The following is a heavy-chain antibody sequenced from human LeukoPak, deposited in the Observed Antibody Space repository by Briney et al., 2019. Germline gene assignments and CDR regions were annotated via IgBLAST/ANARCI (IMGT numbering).Heavy chain of an antibody. CDR3: TRGRGYSYGWIGEKLLDY. J-gene: IGHJ4*02. D-gene: IGHD5-18*01. Sequence: GGSLRLSCAASGFTFSKHWMHWVRQAPGKGLVWVSRINSDGSSTTYADSVKGRFTISRDNAKNTLYLQMNSLKTEDTAVYYCTRGRGYSYGWIGEKLLDYWGQGTLVTVSS. CDR2: INSDGSST. V-gene: IGHV3-74*01. CDR1: GFTFSKHW.